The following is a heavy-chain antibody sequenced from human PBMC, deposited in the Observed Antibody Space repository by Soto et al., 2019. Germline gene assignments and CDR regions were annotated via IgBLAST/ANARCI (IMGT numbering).Heavy chain of an antibody. CDR3: ARDAEYYYGSGSLYYYYYYGMDV. CDR2: INPSGGST. D-gene: IGHD3-10*01. Sequence: GASVKVSCKASGYTFTSYYMHWVRQAPGQGLEWMGIINPSGGSTSYAQKFQGRVTMTRDTSTSTVYMELSSLRSEDTAVYYCARDAEYYYGSGSLYYYYYYGMDVWGQGTTVTVSS. J-gene: IGHJ6*02. V-gene: IGHV1-46*01. CDR1: GYTFTSYY.